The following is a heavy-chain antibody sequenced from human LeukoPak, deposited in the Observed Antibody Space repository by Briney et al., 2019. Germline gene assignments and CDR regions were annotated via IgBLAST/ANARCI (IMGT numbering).Heavy chain of an antibody. J-gene: IGHJ4*02. Sequence: PGGSLRLSCAASGFTFRTSGMSWVRQAPGKGLEWVSAISGSGVSTYYVDSVKGRFTISGDNSKNTLYLQMNSLRAEDTAVYYCAKEYGYTYGEFDYWGQGTLVTVSS. CDR3: AKEYGYTYGEFDY. CDR2: ISGSGVST. V-gene: IGHV3-23*01. D-gene: IGHD5-18*01. CDR1: GFTFRTSG.